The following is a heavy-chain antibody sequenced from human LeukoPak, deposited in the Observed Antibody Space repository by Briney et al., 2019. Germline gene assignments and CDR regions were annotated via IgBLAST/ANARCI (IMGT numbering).Heavy chain of an antibody. V-gene: IGHV3-53*01. CDR2: IYSGGST. Sequence: GGSLRLSCAASGFTVSSNYMSWVRQAPGKGLEWVSVIYSGGSTYYADSVKGRFTISRDNSKNTLYLQMNSLRAEDTAVHYCARDRAAAAYWYFDLWGRGTLVTVSS. J-gene: IGHJ2*01. CDR3: ARDRAAAAYWYFDL. D-gene: IGHD6-25*01. CDR1: GFTVSSNY.